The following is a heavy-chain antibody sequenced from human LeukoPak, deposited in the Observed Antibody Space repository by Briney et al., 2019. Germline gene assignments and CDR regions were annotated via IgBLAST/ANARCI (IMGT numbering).Heavy chain of an antibody. Sequence: GRSLRLSCAASGFTFSSYAMHWVRQAPGKGLEWVAVISYDGTNKYYADSVKGRFTISRDNSKNTLSLQMNSLRAEDTAVYFCASSLINYDILAGLDAFDIWGQGTMVTVSS. J-gene: IGHJ3*02. CDR2: ISYDGTNK. CDR3: ASSLINYDILAGLDAFDI. CDR1: GFTFSSYA. D-gene: IGHD3-9*01. V-gene: IGHV3-30-3*01.